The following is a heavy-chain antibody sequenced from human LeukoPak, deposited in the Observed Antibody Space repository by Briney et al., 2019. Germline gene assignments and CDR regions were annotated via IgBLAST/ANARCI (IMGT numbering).Heavy chain of an antibody. D-gene: IGHD3-22*01. CDR1: GFTFSSYS. J-gene: IGHJ4*02. CDR2: ISYDGSNK. V-gene: IGHV3-30*18. Sequence: PGGSLRLSCAASGFTFSSYSMNWVRQAPGKGLEWVAVISYDGSNKYYADSVKGRFTISRDNSKNTLYLQMNSLRAEDTAVYYCAKTPPPYDSSGYQYYFDYWGQGTLVTVSS. CDR3: AKTPPPYDSSGYQYYFDY.